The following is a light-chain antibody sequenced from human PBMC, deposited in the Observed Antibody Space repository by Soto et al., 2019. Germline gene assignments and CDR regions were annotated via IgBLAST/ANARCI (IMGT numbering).Light chain of an antibody. V-gene: IGKV3-20*01. CDR1: QSVSSTY. Sequence: VLTQSPGTLSLSPGERATLSCRASQSVSSTYLAWYPQKPGRAPRLLIHDISRRTTGIPDRFSGSGAGTDFTLTISRVEPEDFAVYSCQQYGNSPWAFGQGTKVDSK. CDR2: DIS. CDR3: QQYGNSPWA. J-gene: IGKJ1*01.